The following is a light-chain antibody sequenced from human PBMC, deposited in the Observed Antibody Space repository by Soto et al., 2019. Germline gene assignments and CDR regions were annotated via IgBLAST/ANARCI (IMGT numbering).Light chain of an antibody. V-gene: IGLV1-44*01. Sequence: QAVVTQPSSVSGTPGQRVTISCSGSRSNIGTNTVNWYQHLPGTAPQLLIYSDNQRPSGVPDRFSGSKSGTSASLAISGLQSEDEADYYCAAWDDSLNGLVVFGGGTKVTVL. J-gene: IGLJ2*01. CDR3: AAWDDSLNGLVV. CDR2: SDN. CDR1: RSNIGTNT.